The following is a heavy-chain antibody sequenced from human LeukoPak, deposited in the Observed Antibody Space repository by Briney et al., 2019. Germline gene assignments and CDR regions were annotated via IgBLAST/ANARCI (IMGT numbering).Heavy chain of an antibody. CDR1: GYTFTDHH. V-gene: IGHV1-2*02. J-gene: IGHJ4*02. D-gene: IGHD1-14*01. Sequence: ASETVSCKTSGYTFTDHHMHWVRQAPGQGLEWMGRVDPKSGGTIYAQNFQGRVAMTSDTSTSTASMEVSSLKSDDTAVHYCATETWYFASWGQGTLVTVSS. CDR2: VDPKSGGT. CDR3: ATETWYFAS.